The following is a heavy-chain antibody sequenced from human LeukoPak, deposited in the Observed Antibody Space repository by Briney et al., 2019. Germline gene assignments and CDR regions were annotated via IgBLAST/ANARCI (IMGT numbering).Heavy chain of an antibody. CDR3: ARSHDYGDHFDY. V-gene: IGHV1-46*01. D-gene: IGHD4-17*01. CDR1: GYTFTSYY. Sequence: VASVKLFCKASGYTFTSYYVNWVRQAPGQGLKRVGTINPSGGSTKYAQKFQGRVTMTRVTSTSTVYMELYSLRSEDTAVYYCARSHDYGDHFDYWGQGTLVTVSS. CDR2: INPSGGST. J-gene: IGHJ4*02.